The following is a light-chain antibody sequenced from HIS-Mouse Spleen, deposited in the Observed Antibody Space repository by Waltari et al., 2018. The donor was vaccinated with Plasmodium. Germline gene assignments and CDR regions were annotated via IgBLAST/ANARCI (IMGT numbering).Light chain of an antibody. J-gene: IGLJ3*02. CDR3: YSTDSSGNHRV. CDR1: AFPKTD. V-gene: IGLV3-10*01. CDR2: EDS. Sequence: SYELTQPPPVSVSPGQTARIICCGDAFPKTDAYCYQQKSGQAPVLVIYEDSKRPSGTPERFSGSSSGTMATLTISGAQVEDEADYYCYSTDSSGNHRVFGGGTKLTVL.